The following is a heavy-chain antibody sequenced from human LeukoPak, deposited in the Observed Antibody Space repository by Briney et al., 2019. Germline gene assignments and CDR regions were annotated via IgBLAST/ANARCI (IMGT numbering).Heavy chain of an antibody. D-gene: IGHD2-15*01. CDR3: AKDLETPPYCSGGSCYLEGAMVAFDI. CDR1: GFTFTSYS. Sequence: GGSLRLSCATSGFTFTSYSMNWVRQAPGKGLEWVAYVSSASGTIYYADSVKGRFTISRDNANNSLYLQMNSLRAEDTALYYCAKDLETPPYCSGGSCYLEGAMVAFDIWGQGTMVTVSS. J-gene: IGHJ3*02. CDR2: VSSASGTI. V-gene: IGHV3-48*04.